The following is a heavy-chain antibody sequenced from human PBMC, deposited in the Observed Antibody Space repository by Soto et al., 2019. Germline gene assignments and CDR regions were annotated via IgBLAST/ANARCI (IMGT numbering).Heavy chain of an antibody. CDR2: IWYDGSKK. CDR3: ARESYYYDSSGYRGGYGMDV. CDR1: GFTFSSYG. V-gene: IGHV3-33*01. D-gene: IGHD3-22*01. J-gene: IGHJ6*02. Sequence: QVQLVESGGGVVQPGRSLRLSCAASGFTFSSYGMHWVRQAPGKGLEWVVVIWYDGSKKDYVDSVKGRFIISRDNSKNTLYLQMNSLRVEDTAVYYCARESYYYDSSGYRGGYGMDVWGQGTTVTVSS.